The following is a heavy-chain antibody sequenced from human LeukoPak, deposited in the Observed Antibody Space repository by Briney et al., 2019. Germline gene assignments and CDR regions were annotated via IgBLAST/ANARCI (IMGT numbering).Heavy chain of an antibody. CDR3: ARDRVGYYHSDGFDM. V-gene: IGHV1-46*01. J-gene: IGHJ3*02. CDR2: INPSGGST. Sequence: ASVNVSCKASGYTFTSYYMHWVRQAPGQGLEWMGIINPSGGSTSYAQKFQGRVTMTRDTSTSTVYMELSSLRAEDTAVYYCARDRVGYYHSDGFDMWGQGTMVTVSA. CDR1: GYTFTSYY. D-gene: IGHD3-3*01.